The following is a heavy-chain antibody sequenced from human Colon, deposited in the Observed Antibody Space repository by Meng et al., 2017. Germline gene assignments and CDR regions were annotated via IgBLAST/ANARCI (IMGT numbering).Heavy chain of an antibody. D-gene: IGHD6-19*01. V-gene: IGHV1-2*06. Sequence: GQLVQAGAEVKKPGASGKVSCKASGYSLSGYYMHWVRQVPGQGLEWMGRINADSGGTNYAEKFQGRVTLTRDTSINTAYMEVTSLRSDDTAVYYCAKIHLGDSGLDYWGQGTLVTVSS. CDR3: AKIHLGDSGLDY. CDR2: INADSGGT. J-gene: IGHJ4*02. CDR1: GYSLSGYY.